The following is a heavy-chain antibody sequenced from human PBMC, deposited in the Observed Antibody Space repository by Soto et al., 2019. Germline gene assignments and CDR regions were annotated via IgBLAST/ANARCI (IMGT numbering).Heavy chain of an antibody. CDR3: ARVRSSGWFNWFDP. CDR2: ISAYNGNT. D-gene: IGHD6-19*01. CDR1: GYTFTSYD. V-gene: IGHV1-18*01. J-gene: IGHJ5*02. Sequence: GASVKVSCKASGYTFTSYDINWVRQATGQGLEWMGWISAYNGNTNYAQKLQGRVTMTTDTSTSTAYMELRSLRSDDTAVYYCARVRSSGWFNWFDPWGQGTLVTVSS.